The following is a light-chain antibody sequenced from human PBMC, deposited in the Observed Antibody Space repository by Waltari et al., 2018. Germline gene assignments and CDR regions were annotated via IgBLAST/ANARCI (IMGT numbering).Light chain of an antibody. J-gene: IGKJ4*01. CDR2: DAS. Sequence: EIVLTQSPATLSLSPGERATLSCRASQRVSRYLAWYQQKPGQAPRLLVYDASNRATGIPARFSGSGSGTDFTLTISSLEPEDFAVYYCQQRSNWPLTFGGGTKVEIK. CDR1: QRVSRY. V-gene: IGKV3-11*01. CDR3: QQRSNWPLT.